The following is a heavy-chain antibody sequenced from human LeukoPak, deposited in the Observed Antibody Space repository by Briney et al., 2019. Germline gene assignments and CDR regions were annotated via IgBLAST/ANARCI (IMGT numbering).Heavy chain of an antibody. D-gene: IGHD3-22*01. CDR2: VHNSGST. CDR3: AREGGYYYDSSGYYDY. CDR1: GGSISSYY. J-gene: IGHJ4*02. V-gene: IGHV4-59*01. Sequence: SETLSLTCTVSGGSISSYYWSWIRQAPGKGLEWIGYVHNSGSTNYNPSLESRLTMSVDTSKNQISLKLSSVTAADTAVYYCAREGGYYYDSSGYYDYWGQGTLVTVSS.